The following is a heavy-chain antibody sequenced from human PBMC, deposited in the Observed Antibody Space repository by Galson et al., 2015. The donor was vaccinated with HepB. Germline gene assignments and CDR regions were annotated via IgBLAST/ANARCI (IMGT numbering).Heavy chain of an antibody. J-gene: IGHJ4*02. Sequence: SVKVSCKTSGGTFSSYTISWVRQAPGQGLEWMGRIIPILGIANYAQKFQGRVTITADKSTSTAYMELSSLRSEDTAVYYCARERIAAAPVRGPTWGQGTLVTVSS. CDR1: GGTFSSYT. CDR2: IIPILGIA. D-gene: IGHD6-13*01. CDR3: ARERIAAAPVRGPT. V-gene: IGHV1-69*04.